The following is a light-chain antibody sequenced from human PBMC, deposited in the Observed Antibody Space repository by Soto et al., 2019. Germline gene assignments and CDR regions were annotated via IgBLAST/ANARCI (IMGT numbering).Light chain of an antibody. V-gene: IGKV3-20*01. CDR2: GAS. CDR1: QSVSTNS. Sequence: IVLTQSPDTLSLSPGERATLSCRASQSVSTNSLAWYQQKPGQAPRPLIYGASSRATGTPDRFSGSGSGTDFTLIISRLEPEDFAVYYCQQYGSSVFSFGPGTKVDIK. CDR3: QQYGSSVFS. J-gene: IGKJ3*01.